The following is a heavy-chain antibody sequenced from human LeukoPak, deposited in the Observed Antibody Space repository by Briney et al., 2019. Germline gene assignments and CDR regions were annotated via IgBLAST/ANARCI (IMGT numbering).Heavy chain of an antibody. CDR3: ARELGYCSGTTCSVHYYGLDV. V-gene: IGHV3-48*02. Sequence: GGSLRLSCAASGFTFTSYSMNWVRQAPGKGLEWVSYISISSSTIYYGDSVMGRFTISRDNAKNSVYLQMNSLRDEDTAMYYCARELGYCSGTTCSVHYYGLDVWGQGTTVTVSS. J-gene: IGHJ6*02. D-gene: IGHD2-2*01. CDR2: ISISSSTI. CDR1: GFTFTSYS.